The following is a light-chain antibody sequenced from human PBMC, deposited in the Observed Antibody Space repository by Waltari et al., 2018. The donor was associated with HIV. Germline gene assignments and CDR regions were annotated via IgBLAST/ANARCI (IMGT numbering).Light chain of an antibody. Sequence: QSVLTQPASVSGSPGQSITISCTGTNDDIGSYIYVSWYQQHPGKAPKLLMYDVRSRPSGVSDRFSGSKSGHTASLTISGIQTEDEAHYYCTSYTSLTTVVFGGGTKLTVL. V-gene: IGLV2-14*03. CDR3: TSYTSLTTVV. J-gene: IGLJ2*01. CDR1: NDDIGSYIY. CDR2: DVR.